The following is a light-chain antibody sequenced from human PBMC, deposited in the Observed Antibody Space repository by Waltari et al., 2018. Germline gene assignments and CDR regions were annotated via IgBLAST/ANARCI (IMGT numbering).Light chain of an antibody. CDR2: WAS. Sequence: DIVMTQSPDSLAVSLGERATLNLKSSHSVLFYFYNKNYTGWYQHKPGRPPKPLIYWASTRESGVPDRFSGSGSGTDFNLTISSLQAEDVAVYYCQQYYSLPWAFGQGTKVEIK. CDR1: HSVLFYFYNKNY. V-gene: IGKV4-1*01. J-gene: IGKJ1*01. CDR3: QQYYSLPWA.